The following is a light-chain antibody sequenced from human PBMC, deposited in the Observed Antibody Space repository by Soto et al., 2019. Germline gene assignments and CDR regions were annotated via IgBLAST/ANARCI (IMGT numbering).Light chain of an antibody. J-gene: IGKJ1*01. V-gene: IGKV1-39*01. CDR3: QQGYSRPRT. CDR2: TSS. CDR1: QSISTS. Sequence: DIQLTQSPSSLSASLGDTVPIPCRASQSISTSFNWYQQKPGTAPNLLIFTSSNSESGVPYRFSGSGSGTDFTLTISSLQPEDFATYFCQQGYSRPRTFGQGTKVDI.